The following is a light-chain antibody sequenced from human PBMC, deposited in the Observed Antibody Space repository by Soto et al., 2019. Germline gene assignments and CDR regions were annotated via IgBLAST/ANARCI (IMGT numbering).Light chain of an antibody. CDR3: QHYDNILALT. J-gene: IGKJ4*01. Sequence: DIQMTQSPSSLSASVGDRVTITCQASQDISNSLNWYQQKPGKAPKRLIYDASNLEIGVPSRFSGGGSGTDFPFTIGSLQPEDIATYYCQHYDNILALTFGGGTKVEI. CDR1: QDISNS. V-gene: IGKV1-33*01. CDR2: DAS.